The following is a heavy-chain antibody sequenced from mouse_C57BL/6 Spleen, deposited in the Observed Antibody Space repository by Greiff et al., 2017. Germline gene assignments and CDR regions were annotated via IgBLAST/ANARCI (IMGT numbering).Heavy chain of an antibody. Sequence: VQLQQSGAELARPGASVKLSCKASGYTFTSYGISWVKQRTGQGLEWIGEIYPRSGNTYYNEKFKGKATLTADKSSSTAYMELRSLTSEDSAVYFCARGSYYDYDTAHFDYWGQGTTLTVSS. J-gene: IGHJ2*01. CDR3: ARGSYYDYDTAHFDY. V-gene: IGHV1-81*01. CDR1: GYTFTSYG. D-gene: IGHD2-4*01. CDR2: IYPRSGNT.